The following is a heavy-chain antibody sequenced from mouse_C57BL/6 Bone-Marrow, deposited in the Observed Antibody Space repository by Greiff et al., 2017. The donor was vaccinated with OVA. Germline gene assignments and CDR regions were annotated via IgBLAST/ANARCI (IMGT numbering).Heavy chain of an antibody. D-gene: IGHD1-1*01. V-gene: IGHV5-6*01. Sequence: EVKLVESGGDLVKPGGSLKLSCAASGFTFSSYGMSWVRQTPDKRLEWVATISSGGSYTYYPDSVKGRFTISSDHAKTTLYLQMSSLKSEDTAMYYCARHYYGSSYYWGQGTTLTVSS. J-gene: IGHJ2*01. CDR3: ARHYYGSSYY. CDR1: GFTFSSYG. CDR2: ISSGGSYT.